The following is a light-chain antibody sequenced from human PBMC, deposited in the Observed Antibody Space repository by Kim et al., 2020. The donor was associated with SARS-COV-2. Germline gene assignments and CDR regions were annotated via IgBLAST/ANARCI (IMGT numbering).Light chain of an antibody. CDR1: SRDVGGYNY. V-gene: IGLV2-8*01. Sequence: GQSGAISCTGTSRDVGGYNYVSWFQQHPGKAPKLIIFEVNKRPSGVPDRFSGSKSGNTASLTVSELQAEDEADYYCSSYGGSSNLIFGGGTQLTVL. CDR2: EVN. J-gene: IGLJ2*01. CDR3: SSYGGSSNLI.